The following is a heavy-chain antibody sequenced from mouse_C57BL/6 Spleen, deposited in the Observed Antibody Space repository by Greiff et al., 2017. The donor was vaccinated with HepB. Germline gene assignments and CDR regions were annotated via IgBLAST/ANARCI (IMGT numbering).Heavy chain of an antibody. CDR2: IYPSDSET. Sequence: VQLQQPGAELVRPGSSVKLSCKASGYTFTSYWMDWVKQRPGQGLEWIGNIYPSDSETHYNQKFKDKATLTVDKSSSTAYMQLSSLTSEDSAVYYCARGDGYYVVDYWGQGTTLTVSS. CDR1: GYTFTSYW. D-gene: IGHD2-3*01. J-gene: IGHJ2*01. V-gene: IGHV1-61*01. CDR3: ARGDGYYVVDY.